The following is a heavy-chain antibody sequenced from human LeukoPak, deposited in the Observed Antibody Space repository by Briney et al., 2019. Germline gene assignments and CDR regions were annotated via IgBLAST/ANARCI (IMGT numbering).Heavy chain of an antibody. CDR1: GFSLSTSGVG. J-gene: IGHJ6*03. CDR3: AHQAARPDPILYYYYYMDV. V-gene: IGHV2-5*02. CDR2: IYWDDDK. D-gene: IGHD6-6*01. Sequence: SGPTLVKPTQTLTLTCTFSGFSLSTSGVGVGWIRQPPGKALEWLALIYWDDDKRYSPSLKSRLTITKDTSKNQVVLTMTNMDPVDTATYYCAHQAARPDPILYYYYYMDVWGKGTTVTVSS.